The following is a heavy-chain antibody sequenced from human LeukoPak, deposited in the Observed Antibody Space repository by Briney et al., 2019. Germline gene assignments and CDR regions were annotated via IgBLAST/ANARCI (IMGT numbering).Heavy chain of an antibody. CDR1: GYTFTSYD. V-gene: IGHV1-8*03. D-gene: IGHD5-18*01. Sequence: ASVKVSCKASGYTFTSYDINWVRQATGQGLEWMGWMNPNSGNTGYAQKFQGRVTITRNTSISTAYMELSSLRSEDTAVYYCARASGYSYGQYYYYMDVWGKGTTVTISS. CDR2: MNPNSGNT. J-gene: IGHJ6*03. CDR3: ARASGYSYGQYYYYMDV.